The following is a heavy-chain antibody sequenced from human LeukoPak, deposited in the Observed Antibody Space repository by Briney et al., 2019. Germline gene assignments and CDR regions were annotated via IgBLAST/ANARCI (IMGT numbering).Heavy chain of an antibody. CDR3: AKDRGDGHNSGYFVY. J-gene: IGHJ4*02. CDR1: GFTFSDYY. D-gene: IGHD5-24*01. V-gene: IGHV3-11*01. Sequence: GGSLRLSCAASGFTFSDYYMSWIRQAPGKGLEWVSYISSSGSTIYYADSVKGRFTISRDNAKNSLYLQMNSLRAEDTAVYYCAKDRGDGHNSGYFVYWGQGTLVTVSS. CDR2: ISSSGSTI.